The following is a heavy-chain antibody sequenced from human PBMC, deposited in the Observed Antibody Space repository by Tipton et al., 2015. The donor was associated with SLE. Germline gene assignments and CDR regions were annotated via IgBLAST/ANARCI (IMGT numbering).Heavy chain of an antibody. V-gene: IGHV4-4*07. CDR1: GGSISGYY. Sequence: TLSLTCTVSGGSISGYYWSWMRPPAGKGLGWVGRVYSSGSTNYNPSIKSRITLSLDTSKNQFSLKLSSVTAADPAVYYCVRRVLESAIVGVTGNWLDPGGQGTLVTVSS. D-gene: IGHD3-3*01. CDR2: VYSSGST. CDR3: VRRVLESAIVGVTGNWLDP. J-gene: IGHJ5*02.